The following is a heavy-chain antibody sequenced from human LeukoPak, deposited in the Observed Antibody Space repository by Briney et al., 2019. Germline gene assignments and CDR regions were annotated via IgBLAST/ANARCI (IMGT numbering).Heavy chain of an antibody. CDR3: ARDQLTVTTNYFDY. Sequence: GRSLRLSCAASGFTFSSYAMHWVRQAPGKGLEWVAVISYDGSNKYYADSVKGRFTISRDNSKNTLYLQMNSLRAEDTAVYYCARDQLTVTTNYFDYWGQGTLVTVSS. D-gene: IGHD4-17*01. CDR1: GFTFSSYA. J-gene: IGHJ4*02. V-gene: IGHV3-30-3*01. CDR2: ISYDGSNK.